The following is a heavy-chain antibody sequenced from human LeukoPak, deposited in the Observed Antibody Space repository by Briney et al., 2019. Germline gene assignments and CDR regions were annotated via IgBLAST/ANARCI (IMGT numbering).Heavy chain of an antibody. CDR2: IYYSGST. J-gene: IGHJ2*01. CDR1: GGSISSGGYY. V-gene: IGHV4-31*03. CDR3: ARGGYSYGSQEMGWYFDL. Sequence: PSQTLSLTCIVSGGSISSGGYYWSWIRQHPGKGLEWIGYIYYSGSTYYNPSLKSRVTISVDTSKNQFSLKLSSVTAADTAVYYCARGGYSYGSQEMGWYFDLWGRGTLVTVSS. D-gene: IGHD5-18*01.